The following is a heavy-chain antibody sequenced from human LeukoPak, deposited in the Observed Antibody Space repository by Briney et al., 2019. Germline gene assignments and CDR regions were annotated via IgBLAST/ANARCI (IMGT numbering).Heavy chain of an antibody. CDR3: AAAYIGGAMVTNAFDI. J-gene: IGHJ3*02. Sequence: AAVNVSFKASVCSFTNSAWQWVRQARAQRLEWVGGIVVGSGNTIYVKKFQERATIHREMSTRTAYMELSSLRSEDTAVYYCAAAYIGGAMVTNAFDIWGQGTMVTVSS. D-gene: IGHD5-18*01. CDR2: IVVGSGNT. V-gene: IGHV1-58*01. CDR1: VCSFTNSA.